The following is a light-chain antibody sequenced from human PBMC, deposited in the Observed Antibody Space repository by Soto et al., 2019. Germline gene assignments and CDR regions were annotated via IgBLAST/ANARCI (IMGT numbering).Light chain of an antibody. CDR2: ATS. Sequence: DIQLTQSPSFLSASVGDRVTITCRASQGISSYLAWYQQKPGKAPKLLIYATSTLQSGVPSRFSGSASGTEFTLAVSGVEPEDFATYYCQHLNSFPLPFGGVNKVE. J-gene: IGKJ4*01. V-gene: IGKV1-9*01. CDR1: QGISSY. CDR3: QHLNSFPLP.